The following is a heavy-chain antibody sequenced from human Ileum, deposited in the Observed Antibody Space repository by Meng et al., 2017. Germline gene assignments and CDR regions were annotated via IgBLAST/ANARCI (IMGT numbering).Heavy chain of an antibody. CDR3: ATHLLRYYDGLQDY. V-gene: IGHV3-7*01. CDR1: GFTFSSNW. D-gene: IGHD3-9*01. Sequence: GESLKISCAASGFTFSSNWMSWVRQAPGKGLEWVANIKYDGSEKYYVDSVKGRFTISRDNAKNSLYLQMNSLRAEDTAVYYCATHLLRYYDGLQDYWGQGTLVTVSS. CDR2: IKYDGSEK. J-gene: IGHJ4*02.